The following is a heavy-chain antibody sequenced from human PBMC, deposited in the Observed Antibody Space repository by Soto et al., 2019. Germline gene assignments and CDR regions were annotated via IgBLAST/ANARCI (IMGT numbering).Heavy chain of an antibody. CDR3: ARSREFDY. V-gene: IGHV4-30-2*01. J-gene: IGHJ4*02. Sequence: LSLTCGVSGGSLSGATYSWNWIRQPPGKGLEWIGYIFPSGTTYYNPSLKSPVTISIDVSKNQFSLSLRSLTAEDTAVYYCARSREFDYWSQGTLVTVSS. CDR2: IFPSGTT. CDR1: GGSLSGATYS.